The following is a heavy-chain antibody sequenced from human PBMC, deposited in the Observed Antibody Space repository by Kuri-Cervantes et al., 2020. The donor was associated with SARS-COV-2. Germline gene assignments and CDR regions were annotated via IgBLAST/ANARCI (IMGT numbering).Heavy chain of an antibody. CDR1: GFTFSNAW. CDR3: ASRTVTTGYYYGMDV. V-gene: IGHV3-15*01. J-gene: IGHJ6*02. Sequence: GSLRLSCAASGFTFSNAWMSWVRQAPGKGLEWVGRIKSKTDGGTTDYAAPVKGRFTISRDDSKNTLYLQMNSLRAEDTAVYYCASRTVTTGYYYGMDVWGQGTTVTVSS. D-gene: IGHD4-11*01. CDR2: IKSKTDGGTT.